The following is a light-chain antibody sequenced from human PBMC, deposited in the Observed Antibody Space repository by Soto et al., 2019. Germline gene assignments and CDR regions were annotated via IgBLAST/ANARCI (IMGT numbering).Light chain of an antibody. Sequence: QSVLTQSPSASASLGASVTLTCTLSSGHRNYAIAWHQQHPEKGPRYLMKVNIDGSHNKGDGIPDRFSGSSSGAERYLTISGLQYEDEADYYCQTWGTGIRVFGGGTKLTVL. CDR2: VNIDGSH. V-gene: IGLV4-69*01. CDR3: QTWGTGIRV. J-gene: IGLJ2*01. CDR1: SGHRNYA.